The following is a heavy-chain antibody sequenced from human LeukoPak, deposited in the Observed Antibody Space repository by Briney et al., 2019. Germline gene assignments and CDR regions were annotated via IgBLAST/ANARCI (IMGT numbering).Heavy chain of an antibody. J-gene: IGHJ4*02. CDR1: GXSISSYY. CDR3: ARGGGYCSGGSCYSFDY. CDR2: IYYSGST. V-gene: IGHV4-59*01. Sequence: SETLSLTCTVSGXSISSYYWSWIRQPPGKGLEWIGYIYYSGSTNYNPSLKSRVTISVDTSKNQFSLKLSSVTAADTAVYYCARGGGYCSGGSCYSFDYWGQGTLVTVSS. D-gene: IGHD2-15*01.